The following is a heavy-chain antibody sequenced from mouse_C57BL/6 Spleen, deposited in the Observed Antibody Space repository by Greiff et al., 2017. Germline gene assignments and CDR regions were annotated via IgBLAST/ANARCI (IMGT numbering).Heavy chain of an antibody. D-gene: IGHD2-12*01. V-gene: IGHV1-61*01. CDR2: IYPSDSET. Sequence: VQLQQPGAELVRPGSSVKLSCKASGYTFTSYWMDWVKQRPGQGLEWIGNIYPSDSETHYNQKFKDKATLTVDKSSSTAYMQLSSLTSEDSAVYYCARRGTYYTVDYWGQGTTLTVSS. CDR3: ARRGTYYTVDY. J-gene: IGHJ2*01. CDR1: GYTFTSYW.